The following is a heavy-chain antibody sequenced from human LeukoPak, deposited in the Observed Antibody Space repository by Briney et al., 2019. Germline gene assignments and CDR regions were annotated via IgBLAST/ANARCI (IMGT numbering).Heavy chain of an antibody. D-gene: IGHD3-10*01. CDR3: AKASRGPGETY. CDR1: GFTFSSYA. CDR2: IKQDGSEK. J-gene: IGHJ4*02. V-gene: IGHV3-7*01. Sequence: GGSLRLSCAASGFTFSSYAMSWVRQAPGKGLEWVANIKQDGSEKQYVDSVKGRFTISRDNVKNSLYLQMNSLRVEDTAVYYCAKASRGPGETYWGQGTLVTVSS.